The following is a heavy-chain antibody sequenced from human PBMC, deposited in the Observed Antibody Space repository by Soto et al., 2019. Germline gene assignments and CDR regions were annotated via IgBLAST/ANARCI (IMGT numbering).Heavy chain of an antibody. J-gene: IGHJ6*02. CDR3: ARADSGYAHGYYYYGMDV. D-gene: IGHD5-12*01. CDR1: GFTFSSDS. Sequence: EVQLVESGGGLVQPGGSLRLSCAASGFTFSSDSMNWVRQAPGKGLEWVSYISSSSSTIYYADSVKGRFPISRDNAKNSLYLQRNSLRAEDTAVYYCARADSGYAHGYYYYGMDVWGQGTTVTVSS. V-gene: IGHV3-48*01. CDR2: ISSSSSTI.